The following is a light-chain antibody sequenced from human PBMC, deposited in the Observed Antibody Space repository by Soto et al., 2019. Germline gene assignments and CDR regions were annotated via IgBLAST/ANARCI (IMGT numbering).Light chain of an antibody. Sequence: DIVMTQSPDSLAVSLDERATINCKSSQSVLYSSNNKNYLAWYQQKPGQPPKLLIYWASTRESGVPDRFSGSGSGTDFTLTISSLQAEDVAVYYCQQYYITPLTFGGGXXV. CDR3: QQYYITPLT. CDR1: QSVLYSSNNKNY. J-gene: IGKJ4*01. CDR2: WAS. V-gene: IGKV4-1*01.